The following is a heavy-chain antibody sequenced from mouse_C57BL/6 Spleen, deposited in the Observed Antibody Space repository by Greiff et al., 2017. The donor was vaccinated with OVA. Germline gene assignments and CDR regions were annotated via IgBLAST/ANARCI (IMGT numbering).Heavy chain of an antibody. V-gene: IGHV10-1*01. CDR3: VRLLNYAMDY. Sequence: VQLKESGGGLVQPKGSLKLSCAASGFSFNTYAMNWVRQAPGKGLEWVARIRSKSNNYATYYADSVKDRFTISRDDSESMLYLQMNNLKTEDTAMYYCVRLLNYAMDYWGQGTSVTVSS. CDR1: GFSFNTYA. CDR2: IRSKSNNYAT. J-gene: IGHJ4*01.